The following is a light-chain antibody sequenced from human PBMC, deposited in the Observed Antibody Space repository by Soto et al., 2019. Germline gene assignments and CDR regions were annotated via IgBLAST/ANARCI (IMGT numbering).Light chain of an antibody. CDR2: SNN. CDR3: AAWDDSLNGLL. Sequence: QSVLTQPPSASGTPGQRVTNSCSGSSSNIGSNTVNWYQQLPGTAPKLLIYSNNQRPSGVPDRFSGSKSGTSASLAISGLQSEDEADYYCAAWDDSLNGLLFGGGTKLTVL. J-gene: IGLJ2*01. CDR1: SSNIGSNT. V-gene: IGLV1-44*01.